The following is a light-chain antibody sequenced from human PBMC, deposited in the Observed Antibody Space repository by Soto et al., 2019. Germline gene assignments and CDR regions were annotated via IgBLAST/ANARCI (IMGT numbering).Light chain of an antibody. J-gene: IGKJ4*01. CDR3: QQYGSSIT. CDR1: QSITNP. CDR2: ETS. V-gene: IGKV3-11*01. Sequence: EIVLTQSPATLSLSPGERATLSCRATQSITNPLAWYQQRPGQAPRLLIYETSNRATGVPARFSGSGSGTDFTLTIDSLEPEDSAVYYCQQYGSSITFGGGTKVEIK.